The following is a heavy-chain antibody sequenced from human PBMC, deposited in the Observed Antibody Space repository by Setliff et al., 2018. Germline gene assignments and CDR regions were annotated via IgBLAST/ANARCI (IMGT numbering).Heavy chain of an antibody. V-gene: IGHV4-39*02. CDR2: ISHSANK. CDR1: SGSISDNNYY. D-gene: IGHD5-12*01. Sequence: SETLSLTCTVSSGSISDNNYYWGWIRQSPGKELEWIGGISHSANKYYNPSFRTGVTISVDMSKNQFFLNLDSVTAADTALYYCARESRVGYSGYDCAFDYWGQGMLVTVSS. CDR3: ARESRVGYSGYDCAFDY. J-gene: IGHJ4*02.